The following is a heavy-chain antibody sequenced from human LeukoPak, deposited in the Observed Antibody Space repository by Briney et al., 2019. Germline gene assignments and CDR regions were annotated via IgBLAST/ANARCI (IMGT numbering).Heavy chain of an antibody. Sequence: GESLKISCRGSGYSFTTSWIGWVRQKPGKGLEWMGIIYPHDSDTRYSPSFQGQVTISADKSISTAYLQWSSLKASDTAMYYCARHNYYDRPGAAFDIWGQGTMVTVSS. CDR2: IYPHDSDT. V-gene: IGHV5-51*01. CDR3: ARHNYYDRPGAAFDI. J-gene: IGHJ3*02. D-gene: IGHD3-22*01. CDR1: GYSFTTSW.